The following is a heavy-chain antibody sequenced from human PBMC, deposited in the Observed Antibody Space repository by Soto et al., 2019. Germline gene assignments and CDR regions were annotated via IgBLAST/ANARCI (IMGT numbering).Heavy chain of an antibody. CDR2: IIPILGIA. Sequence: SVKVSWKASGGTFSSYTISWVRQAPGQGLEWMGRIIPILGIANYAQKFQGRVTITADKSTSTAYMELSSLRSEDTAVYYCARDRGPWTTVTTDYYYYMDVWGKGTTVTVSS. V-gene: IGHV1-69*04. D-gene: IGHD4-4*01. CDR3: ARDRGPWTTVTTDYYYYMDV. J-gene: IGHJ6*03. CDR1: GGTFSSYT.